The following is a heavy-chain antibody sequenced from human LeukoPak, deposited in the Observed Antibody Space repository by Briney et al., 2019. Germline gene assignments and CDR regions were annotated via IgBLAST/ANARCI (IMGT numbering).Heavy chain of an antibody. CDR1: GSSFSSYT. CDR3: ARGAVAGLEGVDY. J-gene: IGHJ4*02. Sequence: ASVKVSCKVSGSSFSSYTISWVRQAPRQGLEWMGRIIPIHNMINYAQNFQDRVTITADKSTSTAYMELSSLRSEDTAISYCARGAVAGLEGVDYWGQGTLVTVSS. D-gene: IGHD6-19*01. CDR2: IIPIHNMI. V-gene: IGHV1-69*02.